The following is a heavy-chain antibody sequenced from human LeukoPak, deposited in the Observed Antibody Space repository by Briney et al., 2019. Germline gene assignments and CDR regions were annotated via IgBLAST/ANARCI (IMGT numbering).Heavy chain of an antibody. CDR1: GYAFTSYY. V-gene: IGHV1-46*04. Sequence: ASVKVSCTASGYAFTSYYMHWVRQAPGQGLEWMAIINPSGGSTSYAEKLQGRVTMTRDTSTSTVYMELSSLRSEDTAVYYCARDRLPFDYYYHYGMDVWGQGTTVTVSS. J-gene: IGHJ6*02. CDR2: INPSGGST. CDR3: ARDRLPFDYYYHYGMDV. D-gene: IGHD5-18*01.